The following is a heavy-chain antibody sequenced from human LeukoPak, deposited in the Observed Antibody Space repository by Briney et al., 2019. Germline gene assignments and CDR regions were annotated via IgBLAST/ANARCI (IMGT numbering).Heavy chain of an antibody. CDR3: AKWELYSGFYYIDY. Sequence: GGSLRLSCAASGFTFSSYSMNWVRQAPGKGLEWVSSISSSSYIYYADSVKGRFTISRDNAKNSLYLQMNSLRAEDTAVYYCAKWELYSGFYYIDYWGQGTLATVSS. V-gene: IGHV3-21*01. CDR2: ISSSSYI. J-gene: IGHJ4*02. CDR1: GFTFSSYS. D-gene: IGHD1-26*01.